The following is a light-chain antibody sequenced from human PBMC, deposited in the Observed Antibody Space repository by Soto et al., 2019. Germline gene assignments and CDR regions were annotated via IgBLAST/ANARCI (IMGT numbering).Light chain of an antibody. Sequence: QSALTQPASVSGSPGQSITISCTGTSSDVGSYNLVSWYQQHPGKAPKLMIYEGNKRPSGVSNRFSGSKSANTASLTISGLQTEVEADYYCCSYAGTNTFVFGTGTKLTFL. J-gene: IGLJ1*01. CDR2: EGN. V-gene: IGLV2-23*01. CDR3: CSYAGTNTFV. CDR1: SSDVGSYNL.